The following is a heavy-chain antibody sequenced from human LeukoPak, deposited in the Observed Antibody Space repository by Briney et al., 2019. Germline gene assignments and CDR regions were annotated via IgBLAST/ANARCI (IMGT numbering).Heavy chain of an antibody. Sequence: ASGPTLVNPTQTLTLTCTFSGFSLSTGGMCVSWIRQPPGKALEWLALIDWDDDKYYSTSLKTRLTISKDTSKNQVVLTMTNMDPVDTATYYCARMAGWPNAGGFDYWGQGTLVTVSS. CDR1: GFSLSTGGMC. CDR2: IDWDDDK. D-gene: IGHD5-24*01. CDR3: ARMAGWPNAGGFDY. J-gene: IGHJ4*02. V-gene: IGHV2-70*01.